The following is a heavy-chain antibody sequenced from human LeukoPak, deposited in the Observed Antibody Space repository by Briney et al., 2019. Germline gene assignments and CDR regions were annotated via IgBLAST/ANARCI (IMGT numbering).Heavy chain of an antibody. CDR2: IYYTGTT. J-gene: IGHJ6*02. V-gene: IGHV4-59*12. D-gene: IGHD2-15*01. CDR3: ARDRGRATLVNYYYYGMDV. Sequence: SETLSLTCTVSGDSISRYYWSWIRQPPGKGLEWIGYIYYTGTTNYNPSLKSRVTIIVDTSKDQFSLKLTSVTAADTAVYYCARDRGRATLVNYYYYGMDVWGQGTTVVVSS. CDR1: GDSISRYY.